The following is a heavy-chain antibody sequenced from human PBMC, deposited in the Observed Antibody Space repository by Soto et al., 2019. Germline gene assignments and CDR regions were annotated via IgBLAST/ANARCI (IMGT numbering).Heavy chain of an antibody. CDR2: ISAYDGGT. J-gene: IGHJ4*02. D-gene: IGHD3-10*01. CDR1: GFPFSSYY. Sequence: ASVKVSCKATGFPFSSYYLHWVRQAPGQGLEWMGWISAYDGGTKYAQNLQDRVTMTTDASTNTAHMELRSLRSDDTALYFCARIGGYQLLADFDYWGQGTPVTVSS. V-gene: IGHV1-18*04. CDR3: ARIGGYQLLADFDY.